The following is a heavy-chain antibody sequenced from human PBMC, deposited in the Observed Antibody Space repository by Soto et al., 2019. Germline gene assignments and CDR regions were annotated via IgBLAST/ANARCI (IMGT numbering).Heavy chain of an antibody. Sequence: QVPLVQSGAEVKKPGASVKVSCKASGYTFTTYAMHWVRQAPGQRLEWMGWIDAGNGNTKYSQKFQGRVTITRDTSASTVYREMSSLRSEDTAVYYCAREGRNWFDPWGKGTPVTVSS. V-gene: IGHV1-3*01. CDR2: IDAGNGNT. D-gene: IGHD2-15*01. CDR3: AREGRNWFDP. J-gene: IGHJ5*02. CDR1: GYTFTTYA.